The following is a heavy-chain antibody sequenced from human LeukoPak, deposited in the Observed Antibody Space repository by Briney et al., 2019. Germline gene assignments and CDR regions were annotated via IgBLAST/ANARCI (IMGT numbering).Heavy chain of an antibody. Sequence: NPSETLSLTCAVSGFSISSGYYWGWIRQPPGKGLEWIGNIYHTGNTYFNPSLGSRVTISVDTSKNQISLRLASVTVADTAIYYCARVPPYRSFDSWGQGTLVSVSS. V-gene: IGHV4-38-2*01. J-gene: IGHJ4*02. CDR1: GFSISSGYY. CDR3: ARVPPYRSFDS. D-gene: IGHD6-19*01. CDR2: IYHTGNT.